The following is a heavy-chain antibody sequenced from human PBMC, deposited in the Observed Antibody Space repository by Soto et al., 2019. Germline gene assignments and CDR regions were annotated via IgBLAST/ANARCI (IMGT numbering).Heavy chain of an antibody. CDR1: GGSISSSNW. V-gene: IGHV4-4*02. CDR3: ARARRGVIHRGHNWFAP. D-gene: IGHD3-10*01. CDR2: IYHSGST. J-gene: IGHJ5*02. Sequence: PSETLSLTCAVPGGSISSSNWWSWVRQPPGKGLEWIGYIYHSGSTYYNPSLKSRVTISVDRSKNQFSLKLSSVTAADTAVYYCARARRGVIHRGHNWFAPSAQGTLVTVSS.